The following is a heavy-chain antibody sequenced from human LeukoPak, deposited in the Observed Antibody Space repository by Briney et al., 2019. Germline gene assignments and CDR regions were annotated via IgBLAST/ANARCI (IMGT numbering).Heavy chain of an antibody. CDR2: IYYSGST. CDR1: GGSISSYY. Sequence: SETLSLTCTVSGGSISSYYWSWIRQPPGKGLEWIGYIYYSGSTNYNPSLKSRVTISVDTSKNQFSLKLSSVTAADTAVYYCARDRGYCSGGSCYQPDYWGQGTLVTVSS. CDR3: ARDRGYCSGGSCYQPDY. V-gene: IGHV4-59*01. D-gene: IGHD2-15*01. J-gene: IGHJ4*02.